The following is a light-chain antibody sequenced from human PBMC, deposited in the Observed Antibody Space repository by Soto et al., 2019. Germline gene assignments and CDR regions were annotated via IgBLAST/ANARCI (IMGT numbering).Light chain of an antibody. CDR1: EHVRSNY. V-gene: IGKV3D-20*01. CDR2: EAS. Sequence: EIVLTQSPATPSLSPGEGASLSCGAREHVRSNYIVWYQQKPGLAPRLLISEASTRATGIPDRFSGSGSGRDFTLTIGRVEPEDVAIYYCQRFGSPPITFGQGKRLDFK. J-gene: IGKJ5*01. CDR3: QRFGSPPIT.